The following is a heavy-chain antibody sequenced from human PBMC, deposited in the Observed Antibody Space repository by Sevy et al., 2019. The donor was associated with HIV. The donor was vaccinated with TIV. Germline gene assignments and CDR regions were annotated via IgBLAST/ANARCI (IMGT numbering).Heavy chain of an antibody. CDR3: AKGDSTFYGMDV. Sequence: GGSLRLSCAASGFTFSTYTMNWVRQAPGKGLEWVSAISGSGGSTYYEDSVKGRFTISRDKSKNTLYLQMNSLRAEDTAVYYCAKGDSTFYGMDVWGQGTTVTVSS. V-gene: IGHV3-23*01. J-gene: IGHJ6*02. CDR1: GFTFSTYT. CDR2: ISGSGGST. D-gene: IGHD2-2*01.